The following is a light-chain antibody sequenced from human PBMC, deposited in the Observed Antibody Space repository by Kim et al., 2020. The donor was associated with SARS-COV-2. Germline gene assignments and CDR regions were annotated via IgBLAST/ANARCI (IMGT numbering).Light chain of an antibody. CDR3: CSFAGSSTLV. V-gene: IGLV2-23*02. CDR2: EVT. Sequence: GQSITISVTGTSDDIGSYNLVSWYQQHPGKAPKLMIYEVTKRPSGLSNRFSGSKSGYTASLTISGLQAEDEAAYYCCSFAGSSTLVFGGGTQLTVL. CDR1: SDDIGSYNL. J-gene: IGLJ2*01.